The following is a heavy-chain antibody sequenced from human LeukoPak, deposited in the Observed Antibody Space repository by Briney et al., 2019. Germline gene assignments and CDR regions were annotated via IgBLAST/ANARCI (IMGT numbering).Heavy chain of an antibody. CDR3: ARQAPGPDDFWSGYLDY. CDR2: IYDSGSN. CDR1: GYSISSGYY. Sequence: SETLSLTRADSGYSISSGYYWGWIRQPRGKELVWIGSIYDSGSNYYNPSLKSRVTISADTSKNQFSLKLSSVTAADTAVYYCARQAPGPDDFWSGYLDYWGQGTLVTVSS. V-gene: IGHV4-38-2*01. D-gene: IGHD3-3*01. J-gene: IGHJ4*02.